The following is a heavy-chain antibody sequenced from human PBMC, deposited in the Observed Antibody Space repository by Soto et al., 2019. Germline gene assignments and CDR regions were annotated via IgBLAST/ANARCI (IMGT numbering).Heavy chain of an antibody. V-gene: IGHV4-34*01. CDR2: IDHSGST. J-gene: IGHJ6*02. D-gene: IGHD1-26*01. CDR1: GGSFSGYY. Sequence: TSETLSLTCAVYGGSFSGYYWSWIRQPLGKGLEWIGEIDHSGSTNYNPSLKSRVTISVDTSKNQFSLKLTSVTAADTAVYYCATDLGRPFRYYGMDVWGPGTTVTVSS. CDR3: ATDLGRPFRYYGMDV.